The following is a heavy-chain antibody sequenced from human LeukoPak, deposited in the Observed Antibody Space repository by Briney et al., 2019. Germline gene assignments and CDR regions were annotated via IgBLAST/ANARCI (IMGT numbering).Heavy chain of an antibody. CDR1: GGSISSYY. CDR3: ARQSDYYSNFDY. V-gene: IGHV4-59*01. D-gene: IGHD4-4*01. CDR2: IYYSGST. Sequence: SETLSLTCTVSGGSISSYYWSWIRQPPGKGLEWIGYIYYSGSTNYNPSLKGRVTISVDTSKNQFSLKLSSVTAADTAVYYCARQSDYYSNFDYWGQGTLVTVSS. J-gene: IGHJ4*02.